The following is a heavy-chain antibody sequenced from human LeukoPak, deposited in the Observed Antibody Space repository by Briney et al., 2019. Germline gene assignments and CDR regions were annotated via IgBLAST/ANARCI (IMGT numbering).Heavy chain of an antibody. J-gene: IGHJ5*02. V-gene: IGHV3-64D*06. D-gene: IGHD2/OR15-2a*01. CDR2: ISSNGGST. Sequence: PGGSMRLSCSASGFTFSSYAMHWVRQAPGKGLEYVSAISSNGGSTYYADSVKGRFTISRDNSKNTLYLQMSSLRAEDTAVYYCVKALLSGGFDPWGQGTLVTVSS. CDR3: VKALLSGGFDP. CDR1: GFTFSSYA.